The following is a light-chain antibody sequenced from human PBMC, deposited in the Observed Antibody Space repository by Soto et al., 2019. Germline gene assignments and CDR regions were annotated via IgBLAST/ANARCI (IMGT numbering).Light chain of an antibody. V-gene: IGKV3-20*01. J-gene: IGKJ1*01. Sequence: EIVVTQYPGTLSLSPGQRATLSCRASQSVSSSYLAWYQQKPGQAPSLLIYGASSRATGIPDRFSGSGSGTDFTLTISRLEPEDFAVYYCQQYGSATPLGQGTNVEIK. CDR3: QQYGSATP. CDR2: GAS. CDR1: QSVSSSY.